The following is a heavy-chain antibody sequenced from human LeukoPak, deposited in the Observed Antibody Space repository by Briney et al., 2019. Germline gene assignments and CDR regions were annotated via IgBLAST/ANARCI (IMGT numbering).Heavy chain of an antibody. Sequence: GGSLRLSCAASGFTFNSYAMNWVRQAPGKGLEWVSGISPSGATTYYVDSVKGGFTISRDNDKNTLFLHMSSLRAEDTAFYYCAKDLRQGQQMSLAFDIWGQGTSVTVSS. J-gene: IGHJ3*02. CDR3: AKDLRQGQQMSLAFDI. D-gene: IGHD6-13*01. V-gene: IGHV3-23*01. CDR1: GFTFNSYA. CDR2: ISPSGATT.